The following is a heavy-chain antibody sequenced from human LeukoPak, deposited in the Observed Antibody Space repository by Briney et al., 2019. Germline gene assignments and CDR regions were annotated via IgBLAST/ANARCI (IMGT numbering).Heavy chain of an antibody. CDR3: ASTQTLGFCSGGNCPYFDY. V-gene: IGHV4-59*01. CDR1: GGSMTSYY. D-gene: IGHD2-15*01. J-gene: IGHJ4*02. Sequence: ASETLSLTCTVSGGSMTSYYWGWIRQPPGKGLEWIGYVYYSGSTNYNPSLKSRLTISVDTSKNQFSLRLSSVTAADTAVYYCASTQTLGFCSGGNCPYFDYWGQGTLVTVSS. CDR2: VYYSGST.